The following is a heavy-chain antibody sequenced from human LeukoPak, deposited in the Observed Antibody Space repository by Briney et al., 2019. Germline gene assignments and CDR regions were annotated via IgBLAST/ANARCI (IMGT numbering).Heavy chain of an antibody. V-gene: IGHV1-69*06. Sequence: SVRVSCKAPGGTFSSYAISWVRQAPGQGLEWMGGIIPIFGTANYAQKFQGRVTITADKSTSTAYMELSALRSDDTAVYYCARDLNTATSYYYYMDVWGIGTTVTISS. J-gene: IGHJ6*03. CDR2: IIPIFGTA. CDR3: ARDLNTATSYYYYMDV. D-gene: IGHD5-18*01. CDR1: GGTFSSYA.